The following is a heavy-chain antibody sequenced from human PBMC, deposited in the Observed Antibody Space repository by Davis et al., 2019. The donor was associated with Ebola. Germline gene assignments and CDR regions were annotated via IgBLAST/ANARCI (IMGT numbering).Heavy chain of an antibody. CDR1: GYSFTSYW. CDR3: ASSRDGYNSNDYYFDY. Sequence: GESLKLSCKGPGYSFTSYWISWVRQLPGKGLEWMGRIDPSDSYTNYSPSFQGHVTISADKSISTAYLQWSSLKASDTAMYYCASSRDGYNSNDYYFDYWGQGTLVTVSS. D-gene: IGHD5-24*01. V-gene: IGHV5-10-1*01. J-gene: IGHJ4*02. CDR2: IDPSDSYT.